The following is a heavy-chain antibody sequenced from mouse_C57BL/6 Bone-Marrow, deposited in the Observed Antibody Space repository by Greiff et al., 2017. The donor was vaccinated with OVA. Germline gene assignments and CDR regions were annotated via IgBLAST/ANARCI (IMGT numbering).Heavy chain of an antibody. J-gene: IGHJ4*01. CDR1: GFTFSSYT. D-gene: IGHD1-1*02. Sequence: EVQLVESGGGLVKPGGSLKLSCAASGFTFSSYTMSWVRQTPEKRLEWVATISGGGGNTYYPDSVKGRFTISRDNAKNTLYLQMSSLRSEDTALYYCARQTMAKCYAMDYWGQGTSVTVSS. CDR2: ISGGGGNT. V-gene: IGHV5-9*01. CDR3: ARQTMAKCYAMDY.